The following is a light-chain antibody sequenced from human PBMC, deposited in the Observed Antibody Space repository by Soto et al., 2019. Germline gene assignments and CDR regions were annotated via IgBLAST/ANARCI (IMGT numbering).Light chain of an antibody. Sequence: EIVMTQSPATLSVSPGDRATLSCRASQSVDSDLAWYQQKPGQPPRLIIYGASSRATGIPDRFSGSGSGTDFTLTISRLEPEDFAVYYCQQYGSSPRTFGQGTKGDIK. CDR3: QQYGSSPRT. CDR1: QSVDSD. V-gene: IGKV3-20*01. CDR2: GAS. J-gene: IGKJ1*01.